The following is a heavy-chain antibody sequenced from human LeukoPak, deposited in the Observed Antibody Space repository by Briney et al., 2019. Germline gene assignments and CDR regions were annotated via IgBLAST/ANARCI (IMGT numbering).Heavy chain of an antibody. CDR1: GYTFTGYY. J-gene: IGHJ3*02. Sequence: ASVKVSCKASGYTFTGYYMHWVRQAPGQGLEWMGWINPNSGGTNYAQKFQGRVTMTRDTSISTAYMELSRLRSDDTAVYYCAREMGGITGRDAFDIWGQGTLVTVSS. CDR3: AREMGGITGRDAFDI. CDR2: INPNSGGT. V-gene: IGHV1-2*02. D-gene: IGHD1-14*01.